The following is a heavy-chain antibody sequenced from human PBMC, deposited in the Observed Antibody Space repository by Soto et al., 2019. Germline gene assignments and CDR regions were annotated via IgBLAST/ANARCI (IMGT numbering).Heavy chain of an antibody. CDR2: IWYDGSNK. CDR1: GFTFSSYG. V-gene: IGHV3-33*01. Sequence: QVQLVESGGGVVQPGRSLRLSCAASGFTFSSYGMHWVRQAPGKGLEWVAVIWYDGSNKYYADSVKGRFTISRDNSKNTLYLQMNSLRAEDTAVYYCARDLPYYDILPGLFDLCGRGTLVTVSS. CDR3: ARDLPYYDILPGLFDL. J-gene: IGHJ2*01. D-gene: IGHD3-9*01.